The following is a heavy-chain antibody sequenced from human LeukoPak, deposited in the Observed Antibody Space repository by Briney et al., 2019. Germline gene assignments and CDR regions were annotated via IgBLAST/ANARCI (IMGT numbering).Heavy chain of an antibody. J-gene: IGHJ6*03. V-gene: IGHV3-23*01. D-gene: IGHD2-15*01. CDR1: GFTFSSYG. CDR2: ISSTGGTT. Sequence: GGSLRLSWVGSGFTFSSYGMSWVRQAPGKGLEWVSSISSTGGTTYYADSVKGRFTISRDNSKNTLYLQMNSLRAEDTAIYYCAKNGDRGAYCTGGTCYPYFYYYMDVWGKGTTVTI. CDR3: AKNGDRGAYCTGGTCYPYFYYYMDV.